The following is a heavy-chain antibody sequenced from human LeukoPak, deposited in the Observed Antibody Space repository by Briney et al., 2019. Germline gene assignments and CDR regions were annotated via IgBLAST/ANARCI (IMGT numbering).Heavy chain of an antibody. CDR1: GGSISSGGYY. CDR2: IYYSGST. J-gene: IGHJ5*02. Sequence: SETLSLTCTVSGGSISSGGYYWSWIRQHPGKGLEWNGYIYYSGSTYYNPSLKSRVTISVDTSKNQFPLKLSSLTAADTAVYYYARVHDHGDYDWFDPWGQGTLVTVSS. CDR3: ARVHDHGDYDWFDP. V-gene: IGHV4-31*03. D-gene: IGHD4-17*01.